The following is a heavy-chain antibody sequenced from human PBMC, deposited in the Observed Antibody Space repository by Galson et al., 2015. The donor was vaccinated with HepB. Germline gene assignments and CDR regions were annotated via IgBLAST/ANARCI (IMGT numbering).Heavy chain of an antibody. J-gene: IGHJ6*03. D-gene: IGHD6-13*01. CDR3: ARGIAAAGYYYYYYMDV. CDR1: GYTFTSYA. Sequence: SVKVSCKASGYTFTSYAMHWVRQAPGQRLEWMGWINAGNGNTKYSQKFQGRVTITRDTSASTAYMELSSLRSEDTAVYYCARGIAAAGYYYYYYMDVWGKGTTVTVSS. V-gene: IGHV1-3*01. CDR2: INAGNGNT.